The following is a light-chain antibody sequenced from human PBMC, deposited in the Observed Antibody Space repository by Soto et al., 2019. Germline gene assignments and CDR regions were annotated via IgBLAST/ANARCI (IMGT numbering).Light chain of an antibody. V-gene: IGKV1-5*01. CDR2: SAS. CDR1: QPIGTS. Sequence: DIQMTQSPSSLSASVGVSVTVTCRASQPIGTSLHWYQQRAGKAPKVLISSASRLQSGVSSRFSGSGSGTEFTLTISSLQPDDFATYYCQQYHNYWTFGRGTKV. CDR3: QQYHNYWT. J-gene: IGKJ1*01.